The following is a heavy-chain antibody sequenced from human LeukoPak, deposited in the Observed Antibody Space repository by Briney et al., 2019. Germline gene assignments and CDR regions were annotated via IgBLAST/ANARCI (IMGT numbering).Heavy chain of an antibody. V-gene: IGHV1-69*05. CDR3: ARDSHTYYYDSSGYYY. CDR1: GGTFSSYA. D-gene: IGHD3-22*01. J-gene: IGHJ4*02. CDR2: IIPIFGTA. Sequence: ASVKVSCMASGGTFSSYAISWVRQAPGQGLEWMGRIIPIFGTANYAQKFQGRVTITTDESTSTAYMELSSLRSEDTAVYYCARDSHTYYYDSSGYYYWGQGTLVTVSS.